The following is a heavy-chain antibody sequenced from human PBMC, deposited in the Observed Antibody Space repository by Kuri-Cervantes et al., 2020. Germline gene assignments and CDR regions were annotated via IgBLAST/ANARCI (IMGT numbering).Heavy chain of an antibody. D-gene: IGHD4-17*01. CDR1: GGTFSSYT. CDR3: ASMVTTRHYFYGKDV. Sequence: SVKVSCKASGGTFSSYTISWVRQAPGQGLEWMGRIIPILGIANYAQKFQGRVTITADKSTSTAYMELSSLRSEDTAVYYWASMVTTRHYFYGKDVWGQGTTVTVSS. CDR2: IIPILGIA. V-gene: IGHV1-69*02. J-gene: IGHJ6*01.